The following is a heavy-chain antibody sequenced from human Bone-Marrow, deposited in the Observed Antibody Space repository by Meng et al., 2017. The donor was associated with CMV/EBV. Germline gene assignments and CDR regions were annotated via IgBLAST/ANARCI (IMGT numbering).Heavy chain of an antibody. Sequence: GGSLRLSCAASGFTFSDYYMSWIRQAPGKGLEWVSYISSSGSTIYYADSVKGRFTISRDNAKNSLYLQMNSLRAEDTAVYYCARSFVVVPAALDYWVQGTLVTVSS. J-gene: IGHJ4*02. D-gene: IGHD2-2*01. V-gene: IGHV3-11*01. CDR1: GFTFSDYY. CDR2: ISSSGSTI. CDR3: ARSFVVVPAALDY.